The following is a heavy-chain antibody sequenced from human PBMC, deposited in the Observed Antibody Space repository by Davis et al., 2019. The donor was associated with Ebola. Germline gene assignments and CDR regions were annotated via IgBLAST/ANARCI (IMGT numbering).Heavy chain of an antibody. CDR2: ISGSGGST. CDR1: RFTFSKYA. V-gene: IGHV3-23*01. D-gene: IGHD6-19*01. Sequence: PGGSLRLSCAASRFTFSKYAMRWVRQAPGKGLEWVSAISGSGGSTYYADSVKGRFTISRDNSKNTLYLQMNSLRAEDTAVYYCAGYSSGWSFDYWGQGTLVTVSS. J-gene: IGHJ4*02. CDR3: AGYSSGWSFDY.